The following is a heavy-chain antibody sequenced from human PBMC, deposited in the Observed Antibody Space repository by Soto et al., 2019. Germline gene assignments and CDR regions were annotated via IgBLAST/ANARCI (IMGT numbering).Heavy chain of an antibody. Sequence: SETLSLTCTVSGGSISSGGYYWSWIRQHPGKGLEWIGYIYYSGSTYYNPSLKSRVTISVDTSKNQFSLKLSSVTAADTAVYYCARAQSGYSYGVDYWGQGTLVTVSS. CDR2: IYYSGST. V-gene: IGHV4-31*02. D-gene: IGHD5-18*01. CDR3: ARAQSGYSYGVDY. CDR1: GGSISSGGYY. J-gene: IGHJ4*02.